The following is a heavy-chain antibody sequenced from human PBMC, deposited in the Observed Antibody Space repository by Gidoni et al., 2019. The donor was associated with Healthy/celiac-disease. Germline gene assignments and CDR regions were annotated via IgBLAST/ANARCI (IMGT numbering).Heavy chain of an antibody. D-gene: IGHD2-15*01. Sequence: QVQLVQSGAEVKKPRASVKVSCKASGYPFTSYDINWVRQATGQGLEWMGWMNPNSGNTGYAQKFQGRVTMTRNTSISTAYMELSSLRSEDTAVYYCARAEEEDCSGGSCYLLGWGQGTLVTVSS. CDR3: ARAEEEDCSGGSCYLLG. CDR1: GYPFTSYD. V-gene: IGHV1-8*01. CDR2: MNPNSGNT. J-gene: IGHJ4*02.